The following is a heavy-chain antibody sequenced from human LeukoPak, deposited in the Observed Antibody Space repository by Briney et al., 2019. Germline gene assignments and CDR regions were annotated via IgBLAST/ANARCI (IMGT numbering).Heavy chain of an antibody. D-gene: IGHD2-21*01. V-gene: IGHV3-23*01. CDR1: GFSFSSYA. Sequence: GGSLRLSCAASGFSFSSYAMSWVRQAPGKGLEWVSGISGSGESTYYADSVKGRFTIFRDNPKNMLYLQMNSLRAEDTALYYCAKRGDSGACNDYWGQGTLVTVSS. J-gene: IGHJ4*02. CDR2: ISGSGEST. CDR3: AKRGDSGACNDY.